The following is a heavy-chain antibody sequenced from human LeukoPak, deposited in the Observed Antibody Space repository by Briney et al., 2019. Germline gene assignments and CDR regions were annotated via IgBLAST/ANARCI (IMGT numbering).Heavy chain of an antibody. Sequence: GGSLRLSXVVSGFTVSTSYMAWVRQAPGKGLECVSLIWIDGTTHYADSVKGRFTISGDNSKNTLYLQMNSLRPEDTAVYYCATKYGESWGQGTLVTVSS. J-gene: IGHJ5*02. CDR3: ATKYGES. CDR2: IWIDGTT. V-gene: IGHV3-66*02. CDR1: GFTVSTSY. D-gene: IGHD4/OR15-4a*01.